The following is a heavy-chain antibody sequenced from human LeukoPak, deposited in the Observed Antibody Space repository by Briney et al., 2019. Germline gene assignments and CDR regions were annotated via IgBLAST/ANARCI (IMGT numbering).Heavy chain of an antibody. V-gene: IGHV4-61*01. CDR2: IYYSGST. CDR3: ARDHLHMVRGGMDV. J-gene: IGHJ6*02. Sequence: PSETLSLTCTVSGGSVSSGSYYWSWIRQPPGKGLEWIGYIYYSGSTNYNPSLKSRVTISVDTSKNQFSLKLSSVTAADTAVYYCARDHLHMVRGGMDVWGQGTTVTVSS. CDR1: GGSVSSGSYY. D-gene: IGHD3-10*01.